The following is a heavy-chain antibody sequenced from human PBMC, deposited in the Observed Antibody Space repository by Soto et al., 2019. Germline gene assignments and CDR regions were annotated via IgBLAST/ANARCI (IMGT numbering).Heavy chain of an antibody. J-gene: IGHJ4*02. CDR3: AKYTRGWSLGPRKGINLDY. V-gene: IGHV3-9*01. D-gene: IGHD6-19*01. Sequence: GGSLRLSCAASGFTFDDYAMHWVRQAPGKGLEWVSGISWNSGSIGYADSVKGRFTISRDNAKNSLYLQMNSLRAEDTALYYCAKYTRGWSLGPRKGINLDYWGQGTLVTVSS. CDR1: GFTFDDYA. CDR2: ISWNSGSI.